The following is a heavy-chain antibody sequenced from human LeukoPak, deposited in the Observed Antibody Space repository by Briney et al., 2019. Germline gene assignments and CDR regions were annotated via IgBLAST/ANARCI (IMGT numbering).Heavy chain of an antibody. CDR3: ARGIPTAMVRGFDY. V-gene: IGHV4-39*07. D-gene: IGHD3-10*01. J-gene: IGHJ4*02. CDR1: AGSVSNGPYY. Sequence: PSETLSLTCTVSAGSVSNGPYYWGWIRQPPGKGLEWIGSIYYSGSTYYNPSLKSRVTISVDTSKNQFSLKLSSVTAADTAVYYCARGIPTAMVRGFDYWGQGTLVTVSS. CDR2: IYYSGST.